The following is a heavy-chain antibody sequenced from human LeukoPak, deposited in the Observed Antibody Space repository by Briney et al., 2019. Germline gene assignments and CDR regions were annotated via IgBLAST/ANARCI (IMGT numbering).Heavy chain of an antibody. V-gene: IGHV1-69*01. CDR1: GGTFSSYA. J-gene: IGHJ4*02. CDR2: IFPIFGTA. Sequence: GASVKVSCKASGGTFSSYAISWVRQAPGQGLEWMGGIFPIFGTANYAQKFQGRVTITADESTSTAYTELSSLRPEDTAVYYCARDYYPYYYDSTRPKYYFDSWGQGTLVTVSS. CDR3: ARDYYPYYYDSTRPKYYFDS. D-gene: IGHD3-22*01.